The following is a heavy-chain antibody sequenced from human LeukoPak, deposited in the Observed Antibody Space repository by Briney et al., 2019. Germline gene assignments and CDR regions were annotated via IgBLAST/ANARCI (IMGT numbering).Heavy chain of an antibody. V-gene: IGHV5-51*01. D-gene: IGHD5-24*01. CDR1: GYDFANSW. CDR3: ARGERAMATRKAGFDY. CDR2: IYPRDSDT. Sequence: GESLKISCTASGYDFANSWIGWVRQKPGKGLEWMGIIYPRDSDTIYSPSFQGQVTISADKSIRTAYLQWSSLTASDTAMYYCARGERAMATRKAGFDYWGQGTLVTVSS. J-gene: IGHJ4*02.